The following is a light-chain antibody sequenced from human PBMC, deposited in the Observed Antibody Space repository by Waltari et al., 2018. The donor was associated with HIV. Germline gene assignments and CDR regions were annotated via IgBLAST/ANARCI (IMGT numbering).Light chain of an antibody. Sequence: QSALTQPASVSGSPGQSITISCTGTSSDVGSYNLVSWYQQHPGKAPKLMIYEGSKRPSVVSNRFSGSKSGNTASLTISGLQAEDEADYYCCSYAGSTTVVFGGGTNLTVL. V-gene: IGLV2-23*01. J-gene: IGLJ2*01. CDR1: SSDVGSYNL. CDR3: CSYAGSTTVV. CDR2: EGS.